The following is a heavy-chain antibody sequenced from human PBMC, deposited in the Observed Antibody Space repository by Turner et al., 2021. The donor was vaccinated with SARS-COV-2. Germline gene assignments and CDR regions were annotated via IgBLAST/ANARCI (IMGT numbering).Heavy chain of an antibody. J-gene: IGHJ3*02. V-gene: IGHV3-21*06. D-gene: IGHD3-22*01. CDR3: AREKPGFDSSGYYPDAFDI. CDR1: GFTVSSYG. CDR2: ISSSSSYI. Sequence: EAQLVESGGGLVEPGGSLRVSCAASGFTVSSYGMNWVRQAPGKGLEWVSSISSSSSYIYYADSLKGRFTISRNNAKNSVYLQMNSLRAEDTAVYYCAREKPGFDSSGYYPDAFDIWGQGTMVTVSS.